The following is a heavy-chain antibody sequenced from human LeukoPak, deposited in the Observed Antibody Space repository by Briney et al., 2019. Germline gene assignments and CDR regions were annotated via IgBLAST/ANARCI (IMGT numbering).Heavy chain of an antibody. D-gene: IGHD3-22*01. V-gene: IGHV1-2*02. CDR3: ARDPGYYDSSGYPVFGY. CDR2: INPNSGGT. J-gene: IGHJ4*02. Sequence: SVKVSCTASGYTFTGYYMHWVRQAPGQGLEWMGWINPNSGGTNYAQKFQGRVTMTRDTSISTAYMELSRLRSDDTAVYYCARDPGYYDSSGYPVFGYWGQGTLVTVSS. CDR1: GYTFTGYY.